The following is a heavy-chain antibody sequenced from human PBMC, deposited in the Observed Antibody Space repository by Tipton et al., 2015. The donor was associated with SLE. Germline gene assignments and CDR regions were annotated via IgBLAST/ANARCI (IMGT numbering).Heavy chain of an antibody. CDR3: ARVGADEYSFSHYDYMDV. D-gene: IGHD2-21*01. V-gene: IGHV4-39*07. J-gene: IGHJ6*03. CDR1: GGSISSSSYY. Sequence: LRLSCTVSGGSISSSSYYWGWIRQPPGKGLEWIGSIYYSGSTYYNPSLKSRVTISVDTSKTQFSLKLSSVTAADPAVYYCARVGADEYSFSHYDYMDVWGKGTTFSVSS. CDR2: IYYSGST.